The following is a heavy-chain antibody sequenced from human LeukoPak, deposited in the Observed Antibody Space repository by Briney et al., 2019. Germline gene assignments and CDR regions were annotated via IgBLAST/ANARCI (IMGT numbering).Heavy chain of an antibody. CDR3: ARDYGEWLVPSS. V-gene: IGHV4-34*01. D-gene: IGHD6-19*01. J-gene: IGHJ5*02. Sequence: PSETLPLTCAVYGGSFSTYFWSWIRQAPGKGLEWIGEIRQSGGTNYNPSLKSRLTTSVDTSKNQFSLKLNSVTAADTAVYYCARDYGEWLVPSSWGQGTVVTVSS. CDR2: IRQSGGT. CDR1: GGSFSTYF.